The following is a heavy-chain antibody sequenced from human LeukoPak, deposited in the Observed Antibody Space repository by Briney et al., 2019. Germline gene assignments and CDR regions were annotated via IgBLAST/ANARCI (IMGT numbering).Heavy chain of an antibody. CDR2: INPNSGGT. Sequence: ASVKVSCKASGYTFTSYYMHWVRQAPGQGLEWMGWINPNSGGTNYAQKFQGRVTMTRDTSISTAYMELSRLRSDDTAVYYCAREPIAVAGPADYWGQGTLVTVSS. J-gene: IGHJ4*02. V-gene: IGHV1-2*02. CDR1: GYTFTSYY. CDR3: AREPIAVAGPADY. D-gene: IGHD6-19*01.